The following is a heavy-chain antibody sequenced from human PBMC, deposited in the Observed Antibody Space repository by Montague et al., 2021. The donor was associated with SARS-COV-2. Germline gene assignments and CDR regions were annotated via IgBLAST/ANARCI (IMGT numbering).Heavy chain of an antibody. J-gene: IGHJ3*01. D-gene: IGHD6-19*01. V-gene: IGHV4-31*03. CDR1: GGSINSGNYY. CDR2: VHYSGSA. CDR3: ARGSGNLDRPDL. Sequence: TLSLTCTVSGGSINSGNYYWSWIRQHPGKGLEWIGYVHYSGSAYYSPSLRSRLTISMDTSKKQLSLTVNSVTAADTAVYYCARGSGNLDRPDLWGQGTLVTVSS.